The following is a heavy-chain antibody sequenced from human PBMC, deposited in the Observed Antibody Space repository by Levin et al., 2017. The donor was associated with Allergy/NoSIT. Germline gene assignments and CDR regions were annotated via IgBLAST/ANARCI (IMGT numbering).Heavy chain of an antibody. CDR1: GFIFSVYG. D-gene: IGHD5-12*01. Sequence: GESLKISCVASGFIFSVYGMHWVRQAPGKGLEWVAYISNDGDKTYFVDSAKGRFTISRDNSENTVYLQMSSLRVEDTAVYYCAKEDSGWETYYFDYWGQGTLVTVSS. CDR3: AKEDSGWETYYFDY. J-gene: IGHJ4*02. V-gene: IGHV3-30*18. CDR2: ISNDGDKT.